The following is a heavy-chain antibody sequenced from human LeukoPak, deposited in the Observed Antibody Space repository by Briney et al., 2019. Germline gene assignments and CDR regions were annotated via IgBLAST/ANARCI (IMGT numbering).Heavy chain of an antibody. CDR1: GYTFTSYG. Sequence: GASVKVSCKASGYTFTSYGISWVRQAPGQGLEWMGWINTNTGNPTYAQGFTGRFVFSLDTSVSTAYLQISSLKAEDTAVYYCARDRGYYDSSGSHFDYWGQGTLVTVSS. D-gene: IGHD3-22*01. V-gene: IGHV7-4-1*02. CDR2: INTNTGNP. CDR3: ARDRGYYDSSGSHFDY. J-gene: IGHJ4*02.